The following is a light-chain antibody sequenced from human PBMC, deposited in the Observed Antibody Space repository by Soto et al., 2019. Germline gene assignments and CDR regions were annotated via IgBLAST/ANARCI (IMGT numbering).Light chain of an antibody. Sequence: QPVLTQSPSASASLGASVKLTCTLSSGHSSYAIAWHQQQPEKGPRYLMKLNSDGSHSKGDGIPDRFSGSSSGAERYLTISSRQSEDEADYYCQTWGTGIVVFGGGTQLTVL. V-gene: IGLV4-69*01. CDR2: LNSDGSH. CDR1: SGHSSYA. J-gene: IGLJ2*01. CDR3: QTWGTGIVV.